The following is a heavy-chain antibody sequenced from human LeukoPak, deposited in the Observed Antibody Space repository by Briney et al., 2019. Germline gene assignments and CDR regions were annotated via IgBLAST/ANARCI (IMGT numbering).Heavy chain of an antibody. Sequence: GASVKVSCKASGYTFTSYYMHWVRQAPGQGLEWMGIINPSGGSTSYAQKFQGRVTMTRDTSTSTVYMELSSLRSEDTAVYYCARDLAVAEQKYNWFDPWGQGTLVTVSS. CDR3: ARDLAVAEQKYNWFDP. CDR1: GYTFTSYY. J-gene: IGHJ5*02. V-gene: IGHV1-46*01. CDR2: INPSGGST. D-gene: IGHD6-19*01.